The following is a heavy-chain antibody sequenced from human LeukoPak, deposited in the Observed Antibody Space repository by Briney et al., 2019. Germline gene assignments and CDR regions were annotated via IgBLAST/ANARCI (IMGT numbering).Heavy chain of an antibody. J-gene: IGHJ4*02. V-gene: IGHV1-46*01. CDR1: GYTFTSYY. CDR3: ARNKMATMSLGY. D-gene: IGHD5-24*01. CDR2: INPNGGST. Sequence: VASVKVSCKASGYTFTSYYMHWVRQAPGQGLEWMGIINPNGGSTSYAQKFQGRVTMTRDMSTSTVYMELSSLRSEDTAVYYCARNKMATMSLGYWGQGTLVTVSS.